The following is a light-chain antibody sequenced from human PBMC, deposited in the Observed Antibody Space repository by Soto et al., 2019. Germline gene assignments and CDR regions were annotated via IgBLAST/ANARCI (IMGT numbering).Light chain of an antibody. CDR2: GAS. CDR3: QQYYNWPPWT. J-gene: IGKJ1*01. Sequence: EIVMTQSPATLSVSPGERATLSCRASQTVSSNLAWYQQKPGQATRLLIYGASTRATGIPARFSGSGSGTEFTLTISSLQSEDFAVYYCQQYYNWPPWTFGQGTKVEIK. V-gene: IGKV3-15*01. CDR1: QTVSSN.